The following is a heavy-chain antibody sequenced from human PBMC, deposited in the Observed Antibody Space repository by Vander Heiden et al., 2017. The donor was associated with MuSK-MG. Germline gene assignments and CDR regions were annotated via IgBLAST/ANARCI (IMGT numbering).Heavy chain of an antibody. CDR3: ARASRYEQADC. J-gene: IGHJ4*02. V-gene: IGHV7-4-1*02. Sequence: QVQLVQSGSELKKRGASVKVSCKTSGYNFNSYAMNSVRQAPGQGLEWMGWINTNTGNPTYAQGFTGRFVFSLDTSVSTAYLRISSLKAEDTAIYYCARASRYEQADCWGQGTLVTVSS. CDR1: GYNFNSYA. CDR2: INTNTGNP. D-gene: IGHD2-15*01.